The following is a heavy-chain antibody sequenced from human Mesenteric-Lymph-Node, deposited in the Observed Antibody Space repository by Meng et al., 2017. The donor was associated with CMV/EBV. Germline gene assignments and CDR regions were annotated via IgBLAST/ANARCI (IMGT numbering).Heavy chain of an antibody. J-gene: IGHJ6*02. CDR1: GYTFTGYY. Sequence: ASVKVSCKASGYTFTGYYMHWVRQAPGQGLEWMGWINPNSGGTNYAQKFQGRVTMTRDTSISTAYMELSRLNSDDTAVFYCARSPCTTSSCYDYDAMDVWGQGTTVTVSS. CDR3: ARSPCTTSSCYDYDAMDV. V-gene: IGHV1-2*02. D-gene: IGHD2/OR15-2a*01. CDR2: INPNSGGT.